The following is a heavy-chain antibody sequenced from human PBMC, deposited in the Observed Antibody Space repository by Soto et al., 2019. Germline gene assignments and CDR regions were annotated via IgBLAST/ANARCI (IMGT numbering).Heavy chain of an antibody. D-gene: IGHD3-16*01. CDR2: IKYDGNEK. CDR3: ARVKYYDRNFDY. Sequence: PGGCLRLACAASGVIVTNYVMTWVRQAPGKGLEWVAIIKYDGNEKYYVDPVKGRFTISRDNAKNSVYLQMNSLRAEDTAVYYCARVKYYDRNFDYWGQGTLVTVSS. V-gene: IGHV3-7*05. CDR1: GVIVTNYV. J-gene: IGHJ4*02.